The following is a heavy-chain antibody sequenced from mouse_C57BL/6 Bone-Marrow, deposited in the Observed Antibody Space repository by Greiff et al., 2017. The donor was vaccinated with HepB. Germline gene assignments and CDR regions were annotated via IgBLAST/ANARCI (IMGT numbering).Heavy chain of an antibody. Sequence: EVKVVESEGGLVQPGSSMKLSCTASGFTFSDYYMAWVRQVSEKGLEWVANINYDGSSTYYLDSLKSRFIISRDNAKNILYLQMSSLKSEDTATYYCARGDYGSSYPYFDYWGQGTTLTVSS. J-gene: IGHJ2*01. V-gene: IGHV5-16*01. D-gene: IGHD1-1*01. CDR2: INYDGSST. CDR3: ARGDYGSSYPYFDY. CDR1: GFTFSDYY.